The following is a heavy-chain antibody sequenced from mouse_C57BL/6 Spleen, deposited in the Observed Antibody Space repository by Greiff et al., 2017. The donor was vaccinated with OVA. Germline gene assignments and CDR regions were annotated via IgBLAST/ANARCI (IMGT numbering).Heavy chain of an antibody. Sequence: VQLQQPGAELVKPGASVKLSCKASGYTFTSYWMHWVKQRPGQGLEWIGMIHPTSGSTNYNEKFKSKATLTVDKSSSTAYMQLSSLTSEDSAVYYCARRGTGGYFDVWGTGTTVTVSS. V-gene: IGHV1-64*01. CDR3: ARRGTGGYFDV. J-gene: IGHJ1*03. D-gene: IGHD4-1*01. CDR2: IHPTSGST. CDR1: GYTFTSYW.